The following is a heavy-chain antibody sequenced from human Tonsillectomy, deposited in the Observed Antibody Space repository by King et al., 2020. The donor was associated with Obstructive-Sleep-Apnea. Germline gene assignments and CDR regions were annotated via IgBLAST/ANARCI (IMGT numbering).Heavy chain of an antibody. V-gene: IGHV4-59*08. Sequence: QLQESGPGLVKPSETLSLTCNVSGDSLSHFYWSWIRQPPGKGLEWVGYIHSLGRTNYNPSLKSRVTISVDTSKNEVSLRLKSVTAADTAVYYCARTGTTFFDYWGQGTLVTVSS. J-gene: IGHJ4*02. D-gene: IGHD1-1*01. CDR2: IHSLGRT. CDR1: GDSLSHFY. CDR3: ARTGTTFFDY.